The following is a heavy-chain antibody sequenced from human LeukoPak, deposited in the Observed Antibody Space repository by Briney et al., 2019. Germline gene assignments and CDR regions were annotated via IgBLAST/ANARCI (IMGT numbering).Heavy chain of an antibody. V-gene: IGHV4-59*01. J-gene: IGHJ4*02. Sequence: SETLSLTCTVSGGSISTYYWSWIRQPPGKGLEWIGYIYYSGSTNYNPSLKSRVTISVDTSKNQFSLKLSSVTAADTAVYYCARDSYYGSGSYGFDYWGQGTLVTVSS. D-gene: IGHD3-10*01. CDR1: GGSISTYY. CDR3: ARDSYYGSGSYGFDY. CDR2: IYYSGST.